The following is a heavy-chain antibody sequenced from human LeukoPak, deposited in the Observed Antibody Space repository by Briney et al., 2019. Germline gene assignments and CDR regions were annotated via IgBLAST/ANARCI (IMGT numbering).Heavy chain of an antibody. CDR2: IIPILGIA. V-gene: IGHV1-69*04. CDR1: GGTFSSYA. Sequence: SVKVSCKASGGTFSSYAISWVRQAPGQGLEWMGRIIPILGIANYAQKFQGRVTITADKSTSTAYMELSSLRSEDTAVYYCARDLEDYGGNSRAPVTSFRIDYWGQGTLVTVSS. CDR3: ARDLEDYGGNSRAPVTSFRIDY. D-gene: IGHD4-23*01. J-gene: IGHJ4*02.